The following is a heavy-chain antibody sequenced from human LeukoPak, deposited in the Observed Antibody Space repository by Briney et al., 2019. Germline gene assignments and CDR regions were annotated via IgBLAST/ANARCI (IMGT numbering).Heavy chain of an antibody. D-gene: IGHD3-10*01. Sequence: GGSLRLSCAASGFDFSSNWMHWVRHAPGQGLVWVSRIKGDGISTNYADSVEGRFTISRDNAKSTLYLQMNSLRTEDTAVYYCVREYGSGILPIDHWGQGTLVTVSS. CDR3: VREYGSGILPIDH. CDR1: GFDFSSNW. J-gene: IGHJ4*02. CDR2: IKGDGIST. V-gene: IGHV3-74*01.